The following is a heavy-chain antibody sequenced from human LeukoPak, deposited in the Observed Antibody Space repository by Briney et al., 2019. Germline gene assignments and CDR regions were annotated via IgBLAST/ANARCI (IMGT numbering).Heavy chain of an antibody. J-gene: IGHJ4*02. D-gene: IGHD5-18*01. CDR2: ISGSGGST. CDR1: GFTFSSYT. V-gene: IGHV3-23*01. Sequence: PGGSLRLSCAASGFTFSSYTMSWVRQAPGKGLEWVSAISGSGGSTYYADSVKGRFTISRDNSKNTLYLQMNSLRAEDTAVYYCAKDQLLIQLWLKGDYWGQGTLVTVSS. CDR3: AKDQLLIQLWLKGDY.